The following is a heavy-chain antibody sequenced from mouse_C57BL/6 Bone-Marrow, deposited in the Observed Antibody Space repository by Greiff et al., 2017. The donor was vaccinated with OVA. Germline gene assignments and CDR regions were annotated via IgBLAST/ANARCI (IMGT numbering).Heavy chain of an antibody. Sequence: QVQLKQPGAELVKPGASVKLSCKASGYTFTSYWMQWVKQRPGQGLEWIGEIDPSDSYTNYNQKFKGKATLTVDTSSSTAYMQLSSLTSEDSAVYYCFLLLCFYYYAMDYWGQGTSVTVSS. CDR3: FLLLCFYYYAMDY. D-gene: IGHD2-1*01. CDR2: IDPSDSYT. J-gene: IGHJ4*01. V-gene: IGHV1-50*01. CDR1: GYTFTSYW.